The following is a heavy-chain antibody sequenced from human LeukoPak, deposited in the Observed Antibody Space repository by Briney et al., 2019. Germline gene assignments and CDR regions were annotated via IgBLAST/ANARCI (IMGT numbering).Heavy chain of an antibody. V-gene: IGHV1-18*01. CDR3: ARDLGGWYHDY. D-gene: IGHD6-19*01. Sequence: ASVKVSCKASGYTFTSYGISWMRQAPGQGLEWMGWISAYTGNTNYAQNLQGRVTMTTDTSTSTAYMELRSLRSDDTAVYYCARDLGGWYHDYWGQGTLVTVSS. CDR2: ISAYTGNT. CDR1: GYTFTSYG. J-gene: IGHJ4*02.